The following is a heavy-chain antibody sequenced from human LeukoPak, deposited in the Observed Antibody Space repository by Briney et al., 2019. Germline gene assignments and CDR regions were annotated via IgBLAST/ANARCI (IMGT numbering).Heavy chain of an antibody. V-gene: IGHV3-33*01. CDR3: AREPRTPGYSSGWYLDY. CDR2: IWYDGSNK. D-gene: IGHD6-19*01. Sequence: GGSLRLSCAASGFTFSSYGVHWVRQAPGKGLEWVAVIWYDGSNKYYADSVKGRFTISRDNSKNTLYLQMNSLRAEDTAVYYSAREPRTPGYSSGWYLDYWGQGTLVTVSS. J-gene: IGHJ4*02. CDR1: GFTFSSYG.